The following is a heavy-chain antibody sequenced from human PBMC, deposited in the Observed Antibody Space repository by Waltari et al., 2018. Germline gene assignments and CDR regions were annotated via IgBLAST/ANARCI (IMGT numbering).Heavy chain of an antibody. CDR2: INRDGRKA. J-gene: IGHJ3*02. V-gene: IGHV3-74*01. CDR3: GRVVREASNPGALDM. D-gene: IGHD2-8*01. CDR1: GFTMSNHW. Sequence: EVQLVQSGGRLVQPGGSLRLSCVASGFTMSNHWMHWVRQGPGQRLEWFGRINRDGRKAGEGDAGEGGLTSSRDSINNTRYRQMSSVTAGDTSMYDGGRVVREASNPGALDMWGQGTMVAVAS.